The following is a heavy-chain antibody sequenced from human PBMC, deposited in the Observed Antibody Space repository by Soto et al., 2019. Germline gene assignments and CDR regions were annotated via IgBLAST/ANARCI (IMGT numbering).Heavy chain of an antibody. V-gene: IGHV4-61*01. CDR1: GGSINNNYYY. CDR2: IYYDGST. D-gene: IGHD6-25*01. CDR3: ARDQLSSGLYVWFDP. J-gene: IGHJ5*02. Sequence: PSETLSLTCTVSGGSINNNYYYWSWIRQPPGKGLEWIGYIYYDGSTSYNPSLRSRVTISVDTSKNQFSLILSSVTSADTAVYYCARDQLSSGLYVWFDPWGQGTLVPVSS.